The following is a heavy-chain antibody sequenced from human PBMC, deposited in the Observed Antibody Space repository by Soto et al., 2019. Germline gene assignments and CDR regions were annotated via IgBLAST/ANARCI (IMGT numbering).Heavy chain of an antibody. CDR2: ISGSGGST. V-gene: IGHV3-23*01. J-gene: IGHJ4*02. Sequence: GGSLILSCAASGFTVSSNYMSWVRQAPGKGLEWVSVISGSGGSTYYADSVKGRFTISRDNSKNTLYLQMNSLRAEDTAVYYCAKGALGYCSSTSCHNFDYWGQGTLVTVSS. CDR3: AKGALGYCSSTSCHNFDY. D-gene: IGHD2-2*01. CDR1: GFTVSSNY.